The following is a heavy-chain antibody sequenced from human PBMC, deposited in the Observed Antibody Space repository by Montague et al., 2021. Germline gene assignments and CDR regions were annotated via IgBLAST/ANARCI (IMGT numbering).Heavy chain of an antibody. J-gene: IGHJ6*02. CDR3: ARGGGDSADYYYYAMDV. D-gene: IGHD2-21*02. V-gene: IGHV4-61*05. Sequence: SETLSLTCIVSGGSISSSYYWGWIRQPPGKGLQWIGYIYNNGSTNCNTSLKSRVTLSIDTSKNQFSLKLTSVTAADTAVYYCARGGGDSADYYYYAMDVWDQGTTVTVSS. CDR1: GGSISSSYY. CDR2: IYNNGST.